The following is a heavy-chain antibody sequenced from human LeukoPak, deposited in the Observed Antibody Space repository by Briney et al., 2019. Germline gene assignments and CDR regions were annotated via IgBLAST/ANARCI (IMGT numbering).Heavy chain of an antibody. Sequence: PGGSLRLSCAASGFTFSSYWMSWVRQAPGKGLEWVANIKKDGSEKYYVDSVKGRFTISRDNAKNTLYLQMNSLRGEDTAVYYCGREIQAPGKTLEYWGQGTLVTVSS. V-gene: IGHV3-7*01. J-gene: IGHJ4*02. CDR3: GREIQAPGKTLEY. CDR1: GFTFSSYW. CDR2: IKKDGSEK.